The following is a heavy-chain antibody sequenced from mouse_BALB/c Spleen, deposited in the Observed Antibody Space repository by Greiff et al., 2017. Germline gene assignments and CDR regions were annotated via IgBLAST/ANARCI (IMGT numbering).Heavy chain of an antibody. CDR1: GYTFTSYW. CDR2: INPSTGYT. CDR3: ARWGNYDWFAY. Sequence: VQLQQSGAELAKPGASVKMSCKASGYTFTSYWMHWVKQRPGQGLEWIGYINPSTGYTEYNQKFKDKATLTADKSSSTAYMQLSSLTSEDSAVYYCARWGNYDWFAYWGQGTLVTVSA. J-gene: IGHJ3*01. D-gene: IGHD2-1*01. V-gene: IGHV1-7*01.